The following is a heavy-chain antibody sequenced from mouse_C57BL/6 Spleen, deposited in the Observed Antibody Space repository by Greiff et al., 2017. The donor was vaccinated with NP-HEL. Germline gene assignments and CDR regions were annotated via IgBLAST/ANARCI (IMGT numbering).Heavy chain of an antibody. Sequence: EVQLQQSGPELVKPGASVKIPCKASGYTFTDYNMDWVKQSHGKSLEWIGDINPNNGGTIYNQKFKGKATLTVDKSSSTAYMELRSLTSEDTAVYYCARRHYGSSYVGFAYWGQGTLVTVSA. CDR1: GYTFTDYN. D-gene: IGHD1-1*01. CDR2: INPNNGGT. CDR3: ARRHYGSSYVGFAY. V-gene: IGHV1-18*01. J-gene: IGHJ3*01.